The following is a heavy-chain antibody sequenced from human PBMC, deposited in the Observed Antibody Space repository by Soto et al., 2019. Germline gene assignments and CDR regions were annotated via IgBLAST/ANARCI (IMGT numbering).Heavy chain of an antibody. V-gene: IGHV4-34*01. CDR2: INHSGST. CDR1: GGSFSGYY. D-gene: IGHD3-22*01. Sequence: SETLSLTCAVYGGSFSGYYWSWIRQPPGKGLEWIGEINHSGSTNYNPSLKSRVTISVDTSKNQFSLKLSSVTAADTAVYYSARLGPLYYYDSSGYRLGYYFDHWGQGTLVTVSS. J-gene: IGHJ4*02. CDR3: ARLGPLYYYDSSGYRLGYYFDH.